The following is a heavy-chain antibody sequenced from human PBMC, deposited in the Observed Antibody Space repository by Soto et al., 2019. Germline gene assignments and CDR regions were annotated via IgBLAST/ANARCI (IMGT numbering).Heavy chain of an antibody. CDR3: ATGCRGYSSAPRFDVEY. J-gene: IGHJ4*02. V-gene: IGHV1-69*01. CDR1: GGHFSSNA. CDR2: ILPIFCTT. Sequence: QVQLVQSGAEVKKPWSSVKVSCQASGGHFSSNAIIWVRQAPGQGLEWMGGILPIFCTTHYAQKFQGIVTITADESTSTAYMELSSLKSEDTALYYCATGCRGYSSAPRFDVEYWGQGTLVTVSS. D-gene: IGHD5-18*01.